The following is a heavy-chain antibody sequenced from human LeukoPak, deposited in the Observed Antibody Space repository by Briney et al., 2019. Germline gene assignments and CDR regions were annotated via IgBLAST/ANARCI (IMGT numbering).Heavy chain of an antibody. V-gene: IGHV3-7*03. CDR2: IKEDGSER. J-gene: IGHJ4*02. D-gene: IGHD6-19*01. Sequence: GGSLRLSCAASGFTFSVSWMSWVRQAPGKGLEWVASIKEDGSERYYVDPVKGRFTISRDNAKTSLYLQMNSLRAEDTAVYYCAKGPWLAYPYYFDYWGQGTLVTVSS. CDR3: AKGPWLAYPYYFDY. CDR1: GFTFSVSW.